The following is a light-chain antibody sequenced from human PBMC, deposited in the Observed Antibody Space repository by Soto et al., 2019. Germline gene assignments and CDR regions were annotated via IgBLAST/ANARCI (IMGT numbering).Light chain of an antibody. Sequence: DIVLTQSPATLSLSPGEGATLSCRASQSVSTYLSWHPQRPGQAPRLLIYDASRSAPGTPARFSGSGSGRDFALTISSLEPEDFEIYYCQQRNSWPLTCGGGNKVDIK. CDR3: QQRNSWPLT. CDR1: QSVSTY. J-gene: IGKJ4*01. CDR2: DAS. V-gene: IGKV3-11*02.